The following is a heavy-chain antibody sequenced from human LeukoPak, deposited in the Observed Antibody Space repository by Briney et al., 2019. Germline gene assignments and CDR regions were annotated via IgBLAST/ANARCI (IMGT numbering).Heavy chain of an antibody. V-gene: IGHV1-69*06. CDR1: GGTFSSYA. D-gene: IGHD3-22*01. J-gene: IGHJ3*02. CDR3: ARGGYYYDSSGYYYGAFDI. Sequence: SVKVSCKASGGTFSSYAISWVRQALGQGLEWMGRIIPIFGTANYAQKFQGRVTITADKSTSTAYMELSSLRSEDTAVYYCARGGYYYDSSGYYYGAFDIWGQGIMVTVSS. CDR2: IIPIFGTA.